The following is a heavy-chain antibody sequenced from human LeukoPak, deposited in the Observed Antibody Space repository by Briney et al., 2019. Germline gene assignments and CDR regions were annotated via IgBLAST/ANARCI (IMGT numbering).Heavy chain of an antibody. CDR2: LNPNSGGT. D-gene: IGHD3-3*01. V-gene: IGHV1-2*02. J-gene: IGHJ3*02. CDR3: ARDAAFGVALDAFDI. Sequence: ASVKVSCKASGYTFTGYYMHWVRPAPGQGLEWMGWLNPNSGGTNYAQKFQGRVTMTRDTSISTAYMELSRLRSDDTAVYYCARDAAFGVALDAFDIWGQGTMVTVSS. CDR1: GYTFTGYY.